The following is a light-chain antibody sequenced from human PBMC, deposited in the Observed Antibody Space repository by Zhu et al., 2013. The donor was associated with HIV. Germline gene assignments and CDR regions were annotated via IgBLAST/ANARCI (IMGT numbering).Light chain of an antibody. J-gene: IGKJ4*01. CDR1: QSVSSN. CDR2: GAS. Sequence: EIVMTQSPATLSVSPGERATLSCGASQSVSSNLAWYQQKPGQAPRLLIYGASTRATGIPARFSGSGSGTEFTLTINSLQSEDFAVYYCQQYNNWPPLTFGGETKVESK. V-gene: IGKV3-15*01. CDR3: QQYNNWPPLT.